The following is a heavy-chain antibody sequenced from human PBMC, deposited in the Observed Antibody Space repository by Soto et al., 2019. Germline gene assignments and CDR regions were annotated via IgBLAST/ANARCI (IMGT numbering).Heavy chain of an antibody. CDR3: ARDLSYGDYGTDF. CDR1: GYSFSNNG. J-gene: IGHJ4*02. D-gene: IGHD4-17*01. V-gene: IGHV1-18*04. CDR2: INGDNGHT. Sequence: QVQMVQSGAEVKKPGASVKVSCQASGYSFSNNGISWLRQAPGQGFEWMGWINGDNGHTNYAQKFQGRVTMTTDTSTSTAYMELRRLRSADTAVYYCARDLSYGDYGTDFWGQGTLVTVSS.